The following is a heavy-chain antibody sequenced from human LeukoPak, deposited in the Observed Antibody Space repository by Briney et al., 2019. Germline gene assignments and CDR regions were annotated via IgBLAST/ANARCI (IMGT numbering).Heavy chain of an antibody. CDR2: IIPIFGTA. CDR1: GGTFSSYA. J-gene: IGHJ2*01. D-gene: IGHD3-9*01. Sequence: ASMKVSCKASGGTFSSYAISWVRQAPGQGLEWMGGIIPIFGTANYAQKFQGRVTITADESTSTAYMELSSLRSEDTAVYYCARCLGCYDILTGYYDAGGLHWYFDLWGRGTLVTVSS. V-gene: IGHV1-69*13. CDR3: ARCLGCYDILTGYYDAGGLHWYFDL.